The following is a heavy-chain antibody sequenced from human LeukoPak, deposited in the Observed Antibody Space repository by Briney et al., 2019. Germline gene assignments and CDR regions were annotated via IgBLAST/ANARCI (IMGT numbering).Heavy chain of an antibody. V-gene: IGHV1-2*02. J-gene: IGHJ4*02. CDR2: INPNSGGT. CDR1: GYTFTGYY. Sequence: GSVTVSCKASGYTFTGYYMHWVRQAPGQGVEWMGWINPNSGGTNYAQKFQGRVTMTRDTSISTAYMELSRLRSDDTAVYYCARDRSPAPGRSYGRGHFDYWGQGTLVTVSS. D-gene: IGHD5-18*01. CDR3: ARDRSPAPGRSYGRGHFDY.